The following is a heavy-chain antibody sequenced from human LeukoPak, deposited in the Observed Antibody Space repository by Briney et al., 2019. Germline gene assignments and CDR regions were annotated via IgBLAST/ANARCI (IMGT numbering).Heavy chain of an antibody. CDR3: ARVRPHPIIDV. D-gene: IGHD6-6*01. V-gene: IGHV3-53*01. Sequence: PGGSLRLSCAASGFTVSNNYMSWLRQAPGKGLEWVSVIYTGVSTYYADSVKGRFAISRDNSKNTLYLQMNSLRAEDTGVYYWARVRPHPIIDVWGKGTTVTVSS. CDR1: GFTVSNNY. J-gene: IGHJ6*03. CDR2: IYTGVST.